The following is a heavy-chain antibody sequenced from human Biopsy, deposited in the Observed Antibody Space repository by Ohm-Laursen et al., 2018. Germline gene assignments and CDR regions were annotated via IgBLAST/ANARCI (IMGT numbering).Heavy chain of an antibody. CDR1: GFIFSDYY. CDR3: ARSVGIMAAPIDY. CDR2: INSVGTI. V-gene: IGHV3-11*01. D-gene: IGHD3-16*01. Sequence: GSLRLPCAASGFIFSDYYMSWIRQAPGKGLEWVSNINSVGTIYYADSVRGRFTISRDNAKNSLYLQMNSLRVEDTAVYYCARSVGIMAAPIDYWGQGTLVTVSS. J-gene: IGHJ4*02.